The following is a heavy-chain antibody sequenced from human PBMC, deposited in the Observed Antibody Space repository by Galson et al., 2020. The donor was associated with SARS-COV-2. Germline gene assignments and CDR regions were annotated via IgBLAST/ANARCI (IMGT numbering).Heavy chain of an antibody. D-gene: IGHD7-27*01. Sequence: GESLKISCAASGFTFSSYAMHWVRQAPGKGLEWVAVISYDGSNKYYADSVKGRFTISRDNSKNTLYLQMNSLRAEDTAVYYCAQEERITGAWDYWGQGSLVAVSS. J-gene: IGHJ4*02. CDR3: AQEERITGAWDY. V-gene: IGHV3-30*04. CDR1: GFTFSSYA. CDR2: ISYDGSNK.